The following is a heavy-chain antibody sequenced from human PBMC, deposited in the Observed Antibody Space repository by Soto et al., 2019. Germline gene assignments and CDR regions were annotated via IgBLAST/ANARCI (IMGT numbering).Heavy chain of an antibody. CDR3: ARGGPTYYDYIWGSYRPVYYFDY. J-gene: IGHJ4*02. D-gene: IGHD3-16*02. V-gene: IGHV4-4*02. CDR1: SGSISSSNW. Sequence: SETLSLTCAVSSGSISSSNWWSWVRQPPGKGLEWIGEIYHSGSTNYNPSLKSRVTISVDKSKNQFSLKLSSVTAADTAVYYCARGGPTYYDYIWGSYRPVYYFDYWGQRTLVTVSS. CDR2: IYHSGST.